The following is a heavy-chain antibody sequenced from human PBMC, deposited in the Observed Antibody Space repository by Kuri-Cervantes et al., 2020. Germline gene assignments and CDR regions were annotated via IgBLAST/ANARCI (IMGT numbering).Heavy chain of an antibody. CDR1: GFTFSSYW. D-gene: IGHD6-19*01. Sequence: GESLKISCAASGFTFSSYWMHWVRQAPGKGLVWVSRINSDGSSTSYADSVKGRFTISRDNAKNTLYLQMNSLRAEDTAVYYCAKDRAVAGTFYYYYMDVWGKGTTVTVS. CDR2: INSDGSST. CDR3: AKDRAVAGTFYYYYMDV. V-gene: IGHV3-74*01. J-gene: IGHJ6*03.